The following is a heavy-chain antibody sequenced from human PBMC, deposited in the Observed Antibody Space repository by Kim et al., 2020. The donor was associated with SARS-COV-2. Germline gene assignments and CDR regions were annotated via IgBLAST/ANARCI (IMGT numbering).Heavy chain of an antibody. Sequence: GGSLRLSCAASGFTFSSYGMHWVLQAPGKGLEWVAVIWYDGSNKYYADSVKGRFTISRDNSKNTLYLQMNSLRAEDTAVYYCARDRYSWVRRGSAFDIWGQGTMVTVSS. CDR3: ARDRYSWVRRGSAFDI. V-gene: IGHV3-33*01. CDR2: IWYDGSNK. D-gene: IGHD3-10*01. J-gene: IGHJ3*02. CDR1: GFTFSSYG.